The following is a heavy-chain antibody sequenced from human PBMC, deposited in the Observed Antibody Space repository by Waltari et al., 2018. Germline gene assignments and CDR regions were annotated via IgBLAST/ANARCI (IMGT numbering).Heavy chain of an antibody. CDR3: ARDRPYYDFWSGSFDY. Sequence: QLQLQESGPGLVKPSETLSLTCTVSGGSISSSSYYWGWIRQPPGKGLEWIGSIYYSGGTYSNPSLKSRFTISVDTSKNQFSLKLSSVTAADTAVYYCARDRPYYDFWSGSFDYWGQGTLVTVSS. D-gene: IGHD3-3*01. V-gene: IGHV4-39*07. J-gene: IGHJ4*02. CDR1: GGSISSSSYY. CDR2: IYYSGGT.